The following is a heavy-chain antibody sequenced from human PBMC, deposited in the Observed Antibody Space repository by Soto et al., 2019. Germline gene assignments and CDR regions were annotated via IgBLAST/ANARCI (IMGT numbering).Heavy chain of an antibody. D-gene: IGHD6-13*01. Sequence: EEQLVESGGGLVQPGRSLRLSCAASGFTFDDYAMHWVRQAPGKGLEWVSGISWNSGSIGYADSVKGRFTISRDNAKNSLYLQMNSLRAEDTALYYCAKASDSIAAAGTFDYWGQGTLVTVSS. CDR3: AKASDSIAAAGTFDY. V-gene: IGHV3-9*01. J-gene: IGHJ4*02. CDR2: ISWNSGSI. CDR1: GFTFDDYA.